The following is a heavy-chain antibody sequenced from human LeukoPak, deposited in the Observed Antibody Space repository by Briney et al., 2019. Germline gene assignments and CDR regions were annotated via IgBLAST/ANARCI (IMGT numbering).Heavy chain of an antibody. D-gene: IGHD3-3*01. V-gene: IGHV1-2*02. Sequence: GASVKVSCKASGYTFTGYYMHWVRQAPGQGLEWMGWINPNSGGTNYAQKFQGRVTMTRDTSISTAYMELSRLRSDDTAVYYCARDVHEIPRIRFLEWLLLRGFDPWGQGTLVTVSS. CDR1: GYTFTGYY. CDR2: INPNSGGT. J-gene: IGHJ5*02. CDR3: ARDVHEIPRIRFLEWLLLRGFDP.